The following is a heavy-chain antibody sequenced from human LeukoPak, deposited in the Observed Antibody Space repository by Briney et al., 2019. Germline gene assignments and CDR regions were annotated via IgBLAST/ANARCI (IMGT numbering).Heavy chain of an antibody. Sequence: SETLSLTCTVSGGSISSGSYDWGWIRQPAGMGLEWLGRIYSSGSTNYNPSLKSRVTISVDTSKNQFSLKLSSVTAADTAVYYCAREGTPLLWFGELTYYYYYMDVWGKGTTVTVSS. D-gene: IGHD3-10*01. CDR3: AREGTPLLWFGELTYYYYYMDV. J-gene: IGHJ6*03. V-gene: IGHV4-61*02. CDR2: IYSSGST. CDR1: GGSISSGSYD.